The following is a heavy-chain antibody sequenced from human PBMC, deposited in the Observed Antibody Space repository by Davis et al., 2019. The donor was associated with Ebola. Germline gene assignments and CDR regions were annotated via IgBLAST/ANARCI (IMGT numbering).Heavy chain of an antibody. J-gene: IGHJ1*01. Sequence: PSETLSLTCAVYGGSFSGYYWSWIRQPPGKGLEWIGEINHSGSTNYKPSLKSRVTISVDTSKNQFSLKLSSVTAADTAVYYCARRGSGWSYFQHWGQGTLVTVSS. D-gene: IGHD6-19*01. CDR1: GGSFSGYY. CDR2: INHSGST. V-gene: IGHV4-34*01. CDR3: ARRGSGWSYFQH.